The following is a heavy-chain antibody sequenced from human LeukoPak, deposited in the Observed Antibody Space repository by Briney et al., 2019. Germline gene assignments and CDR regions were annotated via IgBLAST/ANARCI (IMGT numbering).Heavy chain of an antibody. J-gene: IGHJ3*01. CDR3: ARDLGVVAVAGTYQL. CDR1: GFTFSSYR. V-gene: IGHV3-21*01. CDR2: ISSSSSYI. Sequence: GGSLRLSCAASGFTFSSYRMNWVRQAPGKGLEWVSSISSSSSYIYYADSVKGRFTISRDNAKNSLYLQMNSLRAEDTAVYYCARDLGVVAVAGTYQLWGQGTMVTVSS. D-gene: IGHD6-19*01.